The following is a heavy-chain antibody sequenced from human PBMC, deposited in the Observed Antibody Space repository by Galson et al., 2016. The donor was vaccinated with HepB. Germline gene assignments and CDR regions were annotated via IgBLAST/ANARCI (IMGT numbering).Heavy chain of an antibody. V-gene: IGHV3-74*01. D-gene: IGHD4/OR15-4a*01. J-gene: IGHJ4*02. CDR2: IKGDGTDM. CDR3: ATGLGDYGDPFEY. CDR1: GITFSSCW. Sequence: SLRLSCAASGITFSSCWMHWVRQVPGKGLVWVSRIKGDGTDMFYADSVRGRFTISSDNAKNTLYLQMSSLRVDDTYVYYCATGLGDYGDPFEYWGQGTLVTVSS.